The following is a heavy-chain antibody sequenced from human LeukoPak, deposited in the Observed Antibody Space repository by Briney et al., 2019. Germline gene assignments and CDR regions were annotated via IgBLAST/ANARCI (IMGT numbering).Heavy chain of an antibody. J-gene: IGHJ4*02. CDR1: GFTVSSNY. CDR2: IYSVGGT. Sequence: PGGSLRLSCAASGFTVSSNYMSWVRQAPGKGLEWVSVIYSVGGTYYADSVRDRFTISRDNSKNMLYLQMNSLRAEDTAVYYCARDTPAGDFEYWGQGTLVTVSS. V-gene: IGHV3-53*01. D-gene: IGHD6-19*01. CDR3: ARDTPAGDFEY.